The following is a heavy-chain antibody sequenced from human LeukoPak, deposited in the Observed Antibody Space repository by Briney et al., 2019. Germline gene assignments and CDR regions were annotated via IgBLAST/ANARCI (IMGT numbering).Heavy chain of an antibody. Sequence: GGSLRLSCVPSGFTFSIHWVHWVRPVPGQGLVWLSCTNSDATTTTYADSVKGRFTISRDNAKNTVYLQMNSLRAEDTAVYYCARQILWFGEVFDYWGKGTLVTVSS. CDR1: GFTFSIHW. CDR3: ARQILWFGEVFDY. D-gene: IGHD3-10*01. J-gene: IGHJ4*02. V-gene: IGHV3-74*01. CDR2: TNSDATTT.